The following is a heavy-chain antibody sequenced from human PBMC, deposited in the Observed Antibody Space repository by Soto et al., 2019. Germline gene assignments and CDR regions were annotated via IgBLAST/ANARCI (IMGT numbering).Heavy chain of an antibody. D-gene: IGHD3-22*01. V-gene: IGHV3-23*01. CDR2: ISGSGGST. CDR1: GFTFSSYA. Sequence: PGGSLRLSCAASGFTFSSYAMRWVRQAPGKGLEWVSAISGSGGSTYYADSVKGRFTIPRDNSKNTLYLQMNSLRAEDTAVYYCAKEPQRRDSPYYYDSSGYPYWGQGTLVTVSS. CDR3: AKEPQRRDSPYYYDSSGYPY. J-gene: IGHJ4*02.